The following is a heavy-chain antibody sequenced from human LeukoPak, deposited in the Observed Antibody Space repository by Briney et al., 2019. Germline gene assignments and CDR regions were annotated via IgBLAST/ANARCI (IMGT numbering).Heavy chain of an antibody. D-gene: IGHD2-2*02. CDR3: ARRCSSTSCYRGENWFDP. J-gene: IGHJ5*02. CDR2: IKQDGSEK. CDR1: GFTFSSYW. Sequence: PGGSLRLSCAASGFTFSSYWMSWVRQAPGKGLEWVANIKQDGSEKYYVDPVKGRFTISRDNAKNSLYLQMNSLRAEDTAVYYCARRCSSTSCYRGENWFDPWGQGTLVTVSS. V-gene: IGHV3-7*01.